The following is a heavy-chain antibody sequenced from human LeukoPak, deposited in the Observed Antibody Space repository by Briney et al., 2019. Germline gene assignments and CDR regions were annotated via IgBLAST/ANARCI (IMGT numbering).Heavy chain of an antibody. CDR2: INTNTGNP. CDR3: ARERYSYGLDAFDI. D-gene: IGHD5-18*01. CDR1: GYTFTGYY. Sequence: ASVRVSCKASGYTFTGYYMNWVRQAPGQGLEWMGWINTNTGNPTYAQGFTGRFVFSLDTSVSTAYLQISSLKAEDTAVYYCARERYSYGLDAFDIWGQGTMVTVSS. J-gene: IGHJ3*02. V-gene: IGHV7-4-1*02.